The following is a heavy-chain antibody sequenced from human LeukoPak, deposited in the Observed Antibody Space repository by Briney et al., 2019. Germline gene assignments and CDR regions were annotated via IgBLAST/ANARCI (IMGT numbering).Heavy chain of an antibody. CDR2: IYYSGST. CDR3: ARATGYGDFAFDY. J-gene: IGHJ4*02. CDR1: GFTVSSNY. V-gene: IGHV4-39*07. D-gene: IGHD4-17*01. Sequence: GSLRLSCAASGFTVSSNYMSWIRQPPGKGLEWIASIYYSGSTYYNPSLKSRVTISVDKSKNQFSLKLSSVTAADTAVYYCARATGYGDFAFDYWGQGTLVTVSS.